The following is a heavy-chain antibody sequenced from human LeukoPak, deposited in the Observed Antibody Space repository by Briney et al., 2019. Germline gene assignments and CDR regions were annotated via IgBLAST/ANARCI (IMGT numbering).Heavy chain of an antibody. CDR2: IYYSGST. CDR3: ARVTEQQMPDY. Sequence: SETLSLTCTVSGGSISSGGYYWSWIRQHPGKGLEWIGYIYYSGSTYYNPSLKSRVTIPVDTSKNQFSLKLSSVTAADTAVYYCARVTEQQMPDYWGQGTLVTVSS. CDR1: GGSISSGGYY. D-gene: IGHD6-13*01. V-gene: IGHV4-31*03. J-gene: IGHJ4*02.